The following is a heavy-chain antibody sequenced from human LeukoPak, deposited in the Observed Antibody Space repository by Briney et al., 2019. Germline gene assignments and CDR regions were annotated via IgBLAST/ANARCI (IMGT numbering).Heavy chain of an antibody. V-gene: IGHV3-23*01. Sequence: GGSLRLSCAASGFTFSSYAMSWVRQAQGKGLEWVAAISGSGGSTYYADSAKGRFTISRDNSKNTLYLQMNSLRAEDTAVYYCAKDQWELLGYFDYWGQGTLVTVSS. CDR3: AKDQWELLGYFDY. J-gene: IGHJ4*02. CDR1: GFTFSSYA. CDR2: ISGSGGST. D-gene: IGHD1-26*01.